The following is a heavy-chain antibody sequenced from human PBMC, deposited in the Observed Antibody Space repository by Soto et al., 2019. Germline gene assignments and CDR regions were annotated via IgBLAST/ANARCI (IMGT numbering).Heavy chain of an antibody. J-gene: IGHJ6*02. CDR2: ISPYSGNT. D-gene: IGHD5-12*01. Sequence: QVQLVQSGDEVRKPGSSVKVSCKASGYIFVNYGIAWVRQAPGQGLEWMGWISPYSGNTHYASKVQGRLTMTTDTSTSTADMGLGGLTPCDTAGYYWAMVDKFRTPTPPDVWGQGTTVTVSS. CDR3: AMVDKFRTPTPPDV. CDR1: GYIFVNYG. V-gene: IGHV1-18*01.